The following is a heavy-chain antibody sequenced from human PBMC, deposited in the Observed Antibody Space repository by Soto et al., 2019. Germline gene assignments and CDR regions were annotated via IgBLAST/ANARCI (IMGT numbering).Heavy chain of an antibody. D-gene: IGHD3-10*01. V-gene: IGHV5-51*01. J-gene: IGHJ6*01. CDR2: IYPGDSDT. Sequence: PGDSLKISCKGSGYSFTSYWIGWVRQMPGKGLEWMGIIYPGDSDTRYSPSFQGQVTISADKSISTAYLQWSSLKASDTAMYYCASASGLLRGWFREYPEYYYYYYGLDVWRQGTTVTVSS. CDR1: GYSFTSYW. CDR3: ASASGLLRGWFREYPEYYYYYYGLDV.